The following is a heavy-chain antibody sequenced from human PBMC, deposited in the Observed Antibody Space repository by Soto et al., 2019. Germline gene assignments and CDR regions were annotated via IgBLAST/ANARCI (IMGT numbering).Heavy chain of an antibody. CDR1: GYTFTGYY. J-gene: IGHJ3*02. CDR3: ARVIVGATTGDAFDI. D-gene: IGHD1-26*01. Sequence: ASVKVSCKASGYTFTGYYMHWVRQAPGQGLEWMGWINPNSGGTNYAQKFQGRVTMTRDTSISTAYMELSRLRSDDTAVYYCARVIVGATTGDAFDIWGQGTTVTVSS. CDR2: INPNSGGT. V-gene: IGHV1-2*02.